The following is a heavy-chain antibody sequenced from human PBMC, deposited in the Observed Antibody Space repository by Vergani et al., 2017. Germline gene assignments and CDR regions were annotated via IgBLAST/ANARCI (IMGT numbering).Heavy chain of an antibody. J-gene: IGHJ6*03. D-gene: IGHD3-3*01. CDR2: IIPIFGTA. Sequence: QVQLVQSGAEVKKPGASVKVSCKASGYTFTSYGISWVRQAPGQGLEWMGWIIPIFGTANYAQKFQGRVTITADESTSTAYMELSSLRSEDTAVYYCARGITIFGVDHTPDTNYYYYYMDVWGKGTTVTVSS. CDR3: ARGITIFGVDHTPDTNYYYYYMDV. CDR1: GYTFTSYG. V-gene: IGHV1-69*13.